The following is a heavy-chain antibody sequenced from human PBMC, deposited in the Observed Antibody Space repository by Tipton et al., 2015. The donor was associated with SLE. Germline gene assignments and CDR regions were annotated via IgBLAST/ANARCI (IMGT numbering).Heavy chain of an antibody. J-gene: IGHJ6*02. D-gene: IGHD5-18*01. Sequence: TLSLTCTVSGGPTSSYYWGWIRQPPGKGLEWIASIYYSGTINYNPSLKSRVTMSIDMFKNQFSLSLTSVTAADTAICYCARDTYFGLDVWGQGTTVIVSS. CDR3: ARDTYFGLDV. CDR1: GGPTSSYY. V-gene: IGHV4-59*08. CDR2: IYYSGTI.